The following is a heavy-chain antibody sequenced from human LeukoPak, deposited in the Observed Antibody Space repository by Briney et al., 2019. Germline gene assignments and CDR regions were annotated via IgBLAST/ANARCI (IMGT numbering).Heavy chain of an antibody. Sequence: GGALRLSWAASGFTFSSYGMHWVRKAPGKGLEWVAFIRYDGSNKYYADSVKGRFTISRDNSKNTLYLQMNSLRAEDTAVYYCAKDRILWFGEYSFDYWGQGTLVTVSS. V-gene: IGHV3-30*02. J-gene: IGHJ4*02. CDR2: IRYDGSNK. CDR1: GFTFSSYG. D-gene: IGHD3-10*01. CDR3: AKDRILWFGEYSFDY.